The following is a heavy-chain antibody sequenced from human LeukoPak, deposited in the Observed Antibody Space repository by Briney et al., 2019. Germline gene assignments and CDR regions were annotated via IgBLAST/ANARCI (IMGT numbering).Heavy chain of an antibody. Sequence: GGSLRLSCAASEFTLSNYGMHWVRQAPGKGLEWVAVISFDGSNKYYADSVKGRFTISRDNSKNTLSLQMNSLRAEDTAVYYCAKDRRGGYQLLFVDFWGQGPLVTVSS. J-gene: IGHJ4*02. CDR3: AKDRRGGYQLLFVDF. D-gene: IGHD2-2*01. CDR1: EFTLSNYG. V-gene: IGHV3-30*18. CDR2: ISFDGSNK.